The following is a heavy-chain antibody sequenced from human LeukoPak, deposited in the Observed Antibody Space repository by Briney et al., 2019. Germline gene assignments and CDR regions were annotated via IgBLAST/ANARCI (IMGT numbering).Heavy chain of an antibody. CDR3: AKDRGDSASSYGMGV. Sequence: GGSLRLSCAASGFTFDDYAMHWVRQAPGKGLEWVSGISWNSGSIGYADSVKGLFTISRDNAKNSLYLQMNSLRAEDTALYYCAKDRGDSASSYGMGVWGQGTTVTVSS. CDR2: ISWNSGSI. J-gene: IGHJ6*02. V-gene: IGHV3-9*01. D-gene: IGHD1-26*01. CDR1: GFTFDDYA.